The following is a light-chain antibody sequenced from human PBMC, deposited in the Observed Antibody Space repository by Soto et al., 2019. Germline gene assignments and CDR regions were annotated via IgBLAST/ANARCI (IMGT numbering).Light chain of an antibody. CDR1: QSVVYHTNNWNY. Sequence: DIVLTQSPDSLAVSLGERATIYCKSSQSVVYHTNNWNYLAWYQHKAGQPPKLLLYWASVRQSGIPDRFSGSGSATDFTLTINNLQAEDAAVYYCQQYYTLPLTFGGGTKVEI. V-gene: IGKV4-1*01. CDR3: QQYYTLPLT. J-gene: IGKJ4*01. CDR2: WAS.